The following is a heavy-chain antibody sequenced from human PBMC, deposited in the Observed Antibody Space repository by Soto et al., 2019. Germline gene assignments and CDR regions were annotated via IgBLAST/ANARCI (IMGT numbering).Heavy chain of an antibody. CDR3: ASCGGDCYSAGYYFDY. CDR1: GGSISSSSYY. D-gene: IGHD2-21*01. CDR2: IYYSGST. V-gene: IGHV4-39*07. Sequence: PSETLSLTCTVSGGSISSSSYYWGWIRQPPGKGLEWIGSIYYSGSTYYNPSLKSRVTISRDNSKNTLYLQMNSLRAEDTAVYYCASCGGDCYSAGYYFDYWGQGTLVTVSS. J-gene: IGHJ4*02.